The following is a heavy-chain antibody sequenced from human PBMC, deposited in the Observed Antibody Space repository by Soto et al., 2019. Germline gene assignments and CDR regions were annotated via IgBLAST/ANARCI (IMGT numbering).Heavy chain of an antibody. J-gene: IGHJ4*02. CDR2: IIPIFNST. D-gene: IGHD2-2*02. CDR3: AREGRGKKAGYNGLVSLGY. CDR1: GSRFSNYV. Sequence: QVQLVQSGAEVKTPGSSLKVSCKVSGSRFSNYVISWVRQAPGHGLEWLGRIIPIFNSTKYAQSYQGRVTSTADISTSTASRELSSLLSDDTAVYYCAREGRGKKAGYNGLVSLGYWGQGTLVTVSS. V-gene: IGHV1-69*06.